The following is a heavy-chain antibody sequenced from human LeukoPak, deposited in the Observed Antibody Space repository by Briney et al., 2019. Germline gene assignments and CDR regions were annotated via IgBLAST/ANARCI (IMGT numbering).Heavy chain of an antibody. D-gene: IGHD2-2*01. V-gene: IGHV3-64*01. J-gene: IGHJ1*01. Sequence: GGSLGLSGAASGFTYSSYAMHWVRQAPGKGLEYVSAISSNGGSTYYANSVKGRFTISRDNAKNSLYLQMNSLRAEDTAVYYCAREMLTGLDQLRLFQHWGQGTLVTVSS. CDR3: AREMLTGLDQLRLFQH. CDR1: GFTYSSYA. CDR2: ISSNGGST.